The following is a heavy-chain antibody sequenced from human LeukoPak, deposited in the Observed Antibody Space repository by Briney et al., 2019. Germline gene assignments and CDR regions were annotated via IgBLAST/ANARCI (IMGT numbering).Heavy chain of an antibody. V-gene: IGHV1-24*01. D-gene: IGHD6-19*01. CDR3: AVSPVGTQWLAPGY. Sequence: ASVKVSCKATGYTLTELSMHWVRQAPGKGLEWMGGFDPEDGETIYAQKFQGRVTMTEDTSTDTAYMELSSLRSEDTAVYYCAVSPVGTQWLAPGYWGQGTLVTVSS. J-gene: IGHJ4*02. CDR2: FDPEDGET. CDR1: GYTLTELS.